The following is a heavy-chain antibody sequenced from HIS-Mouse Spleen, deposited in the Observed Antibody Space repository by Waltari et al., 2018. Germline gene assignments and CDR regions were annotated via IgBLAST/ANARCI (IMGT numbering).Heavy chain of an antibody. J-gene: IGHJ4*02. CDR1: GFTVSRNY. CDR2: IYCGGST. Sequence: EVQLVESGGGLVQPGGSLRLSCAASGFTVSRNYMSWVLQAPGKGLEWVSVIYCGGSTYYADSVKGRFTISRDNSKNTLYLQMNSLRAEDTAVYYCARGQVLQQQQEDYWGQGTLVTVSS. V-gene: IGHV3-66*01. D-gene: IGHD6-13*01. CDR3: ARGQVLQQQQEDY.